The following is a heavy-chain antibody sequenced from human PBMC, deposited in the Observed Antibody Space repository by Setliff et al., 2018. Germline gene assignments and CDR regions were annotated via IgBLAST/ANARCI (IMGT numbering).Heavy chain of an antibody. D-gene: IGHD6-13*01. J-gene: IGHJ5*02. Sequence: GESLKISCVASGYTFSSYAIHWVRQAPGKGLEWVALISWDGTKTSYADSVRGRFTISRDGSKSTLYLDMSSLRSEDTAVYYCARDRDAGTPGRSWFDPWGQGTLVTVSS. V-gene: IGHV3-30*03. CDR3: ARDRDAGTPGRSWFDP. CDR2: ISWDGTKT. CDR1: GYTFSSYA.